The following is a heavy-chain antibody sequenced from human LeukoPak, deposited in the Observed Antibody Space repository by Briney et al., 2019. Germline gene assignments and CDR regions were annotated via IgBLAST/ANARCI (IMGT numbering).Heavy chain of an antibody. D-gene: IGHD2-2*01. V-gene: IGHV3-23*01. CDR1: GFTFSSYG. Sequence: PGGTLRLSCAASGFTFSSYGMSWVRQAPGKGLEWVSTITGSGASTYYADSVKGRFTISRDNSKNTLYLQMNSLRAEDTAVYYCAKGTDFDSWGQGTLVTVSS. J-gene: IGHJ4*02. CDR3: AKGTDFDS. CDR2: ITGSGAST.